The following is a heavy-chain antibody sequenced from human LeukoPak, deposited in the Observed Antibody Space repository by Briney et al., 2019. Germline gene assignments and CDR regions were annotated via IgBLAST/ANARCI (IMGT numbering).Heavy chain of an antibody. Sequence: SETLSLTCTVSGGPISSYYWSWIRQPAGKGLEWIGRIYTSGSTNYNPSLKSRVTMSVDTSKNQFSLKLSSVTAADTAVYYCARVSYYYDSSGYYVNWFDPWGQGTLVTVSS. V-gene: IGHV4-4*07. CDR1: GGPISSYY. D-gene: IGHD3-22*01. CDR3: ARVSYYYDSSGYYVNWFDP. J-gene: IGHJ5*02. CDR2: IYTSGST.